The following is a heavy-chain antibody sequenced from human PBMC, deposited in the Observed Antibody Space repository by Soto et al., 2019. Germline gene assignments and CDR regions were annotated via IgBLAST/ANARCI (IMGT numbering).Heavy chain of an antibody. V-gene: IGHV3-33*01. CDR2: IWYDGSNK. CDR1: GFTFSSYG. CDR3: ARARDSEGEPHDAFDI. Sequence: QVQLVESGGGVVQPGRSLRLSCAASGFTFSSYGMHWVRQAPGKGLEWVAVIWYDGSNKYYADSVKGRFTISRDNSKNTLYLQMNSLRAEDTAVYYCARARDSEGEPHDAFDIWGQGTMVTVSS. D-gene: IGHD2-21*01. J-gene: IGHJ3*02.